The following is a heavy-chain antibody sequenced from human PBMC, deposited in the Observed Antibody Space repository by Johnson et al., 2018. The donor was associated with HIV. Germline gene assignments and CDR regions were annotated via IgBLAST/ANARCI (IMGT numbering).Heavy chain of an antibody. D-gene: IGHD1-26*01. J-gene: IGHJ3*02. CDR1: GFTVSSNY. CDR2: IYSGGST. CDR3: ARDLSGSSTVLSDAFDI. V-gene: IGHV3-66*02. Sequence: MQLVESGGGLVQPGGSLRLSCAASGFTVSSNYMSWVRQAPGKGLEWVSVIYSGGSTYYADSVKGRFTISRDNSKNTLYLQMNSLRAEDTAVYYCARDLSGSSTVLSDAFDIWGQWTMVTVSS.